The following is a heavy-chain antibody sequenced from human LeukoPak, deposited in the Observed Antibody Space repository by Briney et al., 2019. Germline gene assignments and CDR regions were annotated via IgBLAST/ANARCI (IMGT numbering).Heavy chain of an antibody. CDR1: GYIFTGYY. CDR3: ARASGEGRMAGPTLRGAFDV. V-gene: IGHV1-18*01. D-gene: IGHD1-1*01. Sequence: ASVKVSCKASGYIFTGYYIHWVRQAPGQGREGMGWISDHNGNKNYAQRFQGRVTITTDTSTSTAYMELRSLESDDTAMYYCARASGEGRMAGPTLRGAFDVWGQGTMVTVSS. CDR2: ISDHNGNK. J-gene: IGHJ3*01.